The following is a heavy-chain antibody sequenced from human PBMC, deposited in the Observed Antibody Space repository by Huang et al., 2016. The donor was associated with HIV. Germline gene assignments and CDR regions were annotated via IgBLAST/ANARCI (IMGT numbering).Heavy chain of an antibody. V-gene: IGHV3-15*01. D-gene: IGHD2-21*01. Sequence: QLVESGGGLVKPGGSLKLSCAASGVTFSDAWMTWVRQAQGQGLEWVGRIRSKSDGGKTDYAAPVRGRFTISRDDSGNTLYLEMNSLMTEDTAIYYCTKEIPSNWFDPWGQGTLVTVSS. J-gene: IGHJ5*02. CDR3: TKEIPSNWFDP. CDR1: GVTFSDAW. CDR2: IRSKSDGGKT.